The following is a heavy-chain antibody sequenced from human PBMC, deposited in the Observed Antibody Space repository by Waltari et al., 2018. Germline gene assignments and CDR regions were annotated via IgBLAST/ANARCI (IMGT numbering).Heavy chain of an antibody. CDR3: ARGAFRAYQPLLYFDY. Sequence: ELQLVETGGGLVRPGGSLRLSCAATGFTVRSTYINWVRQAPGKGPEWLSVIYSGGSTDYADSVKGRFTISRDNSKNTLYLQMDSLTAEDTAIYYCARGAFRAYQPLLYFDYWGLGTPVTVSS. V-gene: IGHV3-53*02. CDR2: IYSGGST. D-gene: IGHD2-15*01. J-gene: IGHJ4*02. CDR1: GFTVRSTY.